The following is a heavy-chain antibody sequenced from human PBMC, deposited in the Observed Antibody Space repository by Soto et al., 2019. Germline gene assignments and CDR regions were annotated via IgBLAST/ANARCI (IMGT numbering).Heavy chain of an antibody. CDR2: ISHGGSP. CDR1: GGSVSSGVFS. V-gene: IGHV4-30-2*01. CDR3: DRGHYYYAMDV. Sequence: SETLSLTCAVSGGSVSSGVFSWNWIRQPPGQGLEWIGYISHGGSPHYTPSLRSRVSISVDRSTNVISLNLTSMTPADTAVYFCDRGHYYYAMDVWGQATTVTFFS. J-gene: IGHJ6*02.